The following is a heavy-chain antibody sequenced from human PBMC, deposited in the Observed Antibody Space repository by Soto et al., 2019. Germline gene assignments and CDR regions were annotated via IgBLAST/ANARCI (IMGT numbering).Heavy chain of an antibody. CDR1: TFPFSSYV. J-gene: IGHJ6*03. Sequence: EVYLLESGGGFVQPGESLRLSCAASTFPFSSYVMHWFRQAPGKGLEWVSAITGDGTTTYYADSVKGRFTISRDNSKNTLYLQIHSLRASDTAMYYCAKPYGFYFYYMDVWGNGTAVTVSS. CDR3: AKPYGFYFYYMDV. V-gene: IGHV3-23*01. CDR2: ITGDGTTT. D-gene: IGHD3-16*01.